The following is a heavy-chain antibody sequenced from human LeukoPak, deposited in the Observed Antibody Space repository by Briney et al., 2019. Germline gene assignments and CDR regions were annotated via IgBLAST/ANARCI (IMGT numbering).Heavy chain of an antibody. Sequence: GGSLRLSCEASGFTFSAYAMTWVRQTPGKGLEWVAVISYDGSNKYYADSVKGRFTISRDNSKNTLYLQMNSLRAEDTAVYYCAKDPYSMIVVAEFDYWGQGTLVTVSS. CDR2: ISYDGSNK. CDR1: GFTFSAYA. D-gene: IGHD3-22*01. CDR3: AKDPYSMIVVAEFDY. V-gene: IGHV3-30*04. J-gene: IGHJ4*02.